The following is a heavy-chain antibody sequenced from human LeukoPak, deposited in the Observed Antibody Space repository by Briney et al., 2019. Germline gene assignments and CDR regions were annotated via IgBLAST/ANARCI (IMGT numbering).Heavy chain of an antibody. CDR2: ISGSGGST. Sequence: PGGSLRLSCAASGFTFSSYAMSWVRQAPGKGLEWVSAISGSGGSTYYADSVKGRFTISRDNAKNSLYLQMNSLRAEDTAVYYCARDWAEIAARQAYGMDVWGQGTTVTVSS. CDR1: GFTFSSYA. J-gene: IGHJ6*02. CDR3: ARDWAEIAARQAYGMDV. D-gene: IGHD6-6*01. V-gene: IGHV3-23*01.